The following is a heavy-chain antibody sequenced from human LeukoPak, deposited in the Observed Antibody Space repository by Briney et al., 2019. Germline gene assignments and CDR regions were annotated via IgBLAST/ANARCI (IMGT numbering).Heavy chain of an antibody. Sequence: ASVTVPCQASGYTFTSYGISWVRQAPAQGLEGMGWISVYNGNTNYAQKLQGRVTMTTDTSTSTAYMEVRSLRSDDTAVYYCARAHLEAYYDILTGYYKTDGMDLWGQGTTVSVSS. CDR2: ISVYNGNT. D-gene: IGHD3-9*01. V-gene: IGHV1-18*01. CDR3: ARAHLEAYYDILTGYYKTDGMDL. CDR1: GYTFTSYG. J-gene: IGHJ6*02.